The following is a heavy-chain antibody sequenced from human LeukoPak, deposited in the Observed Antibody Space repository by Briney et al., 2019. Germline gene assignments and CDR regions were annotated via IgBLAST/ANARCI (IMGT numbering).Heavy chain of an antibody. Sequence: SETLSLTCAVSGYSISNGYYWCWIRPPPGKGLGWIGSIYHSGSTYYNPSLKRRVTISVATSKNHFYLQLSSVTAADTALYYGARCDFWSGYTFDYWGQGTLVTVSS. CDR1: GYSISNGYY. J-gene: IGHJ4*02. CDR2: IYHSGST. V-gene: IGHV4-38-2*01. D-gene: IGHD3-3*01. CDR3: ARCDFWSGYTFDY.